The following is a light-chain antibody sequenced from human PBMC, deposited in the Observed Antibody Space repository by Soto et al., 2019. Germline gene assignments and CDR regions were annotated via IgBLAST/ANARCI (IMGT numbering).Light chain of an antibody. CDR3: CSYAGSYTYV. CDR2: DVS. Sequence: QSVLPQPRSVSGPPGQPVTISCTGTTSNVGGYNYVSWYQQHPGKAPKLMIYDVSKRPSGVSDRFSGSKSGNTASLTISGLQAEDEADYYCCSYAGSYTYVFGTGTKVTVL. J-gene: IGLJ1*01. V-gene: IGLV2-11*01. CDR1: TSNVGGYNY.